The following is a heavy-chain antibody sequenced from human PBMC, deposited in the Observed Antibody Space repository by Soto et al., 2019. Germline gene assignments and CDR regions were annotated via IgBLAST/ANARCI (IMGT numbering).Heavy chain of an antibody. V-gene: IGHV4-30-2*01. D-gene: IGHD3-16*01. CDR3: AREGYVYKYYGMDV. Sequence: PSETLSLTCAVSGDSISSVDYSWSWIRQPPGKGLEWIGYIYHSGTTYYNPSLKSRVTISVDLSKNHFSLKLSSVTAADTAAYYCAREGYVYKYYGMDVWGTGTTVTVSS. J-gene: IGHJ6*03. CDR2: IYHSGTT. CDR1: GDSISSVDYS.